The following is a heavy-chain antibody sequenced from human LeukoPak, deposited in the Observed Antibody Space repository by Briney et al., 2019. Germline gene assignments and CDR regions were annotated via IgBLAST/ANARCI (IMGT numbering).Heavy chain of an antibody. J-gene: IGHJ3*01. CDR3: ARISSSNWYNERGAFDV. V-gene: IGHV4-39*07. D-gene: IGHD6-13*01. CDR1: GGSISSSSYY. Sequence: SETLSLTCTVSGGSISSSSYYWGWIRQPPGKGLEWIGSIYYSGSTYYNPSLKSRVTMSVDTSKNQFSLKLRSVTAADTAVYYCARISSSNWYNERGAFDVWGQGTMVTVSS. CDR2: IYYSGST.